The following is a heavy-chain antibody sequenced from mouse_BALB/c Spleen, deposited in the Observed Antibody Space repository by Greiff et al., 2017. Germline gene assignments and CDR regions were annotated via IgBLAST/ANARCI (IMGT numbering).Heavy chain of an antibody. J-gene: IGHJ4*01. CDR2: ISYSGST. V-gene: IGHV3-8*02. CDR1: GDSITSGY. Sequence: EVKLQESGPSLVKPSQTLSLTCSVTGDSITSGYWNWIRKFPGNKLEYMGYISYSGSTYYNPSLKSRISITRDTSKNQYYLQLNSVTTEDTATYYCARTARADYYAMDYWGQGTSVTVSS. CDR3: ARTARADYYAMDY. D-gene: IGHD3-2*01.